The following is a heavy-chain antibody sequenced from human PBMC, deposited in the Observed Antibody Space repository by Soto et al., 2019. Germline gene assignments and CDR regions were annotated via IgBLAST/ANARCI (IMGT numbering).Heavy chain of an antibody. J-gene: IGHJ5*02. CDR3: ARAGDYYDSSGHGGWFDP. CDR1: GGSFSGYY. V-gene: IGHV4-34*01. D-gene: IGHD3-22*01. Sequence: PSETLSLTCAVYGGSFSGYYWSWIRQPPGKGLEWIGEINHSGSTNYNPSLKSRLTISVDTSKNQFSLKLSSVTAAGTAVYYCARAGDYYDSSGHGGWFDPWGQGTLVTVS. CDR2: INHSGST.